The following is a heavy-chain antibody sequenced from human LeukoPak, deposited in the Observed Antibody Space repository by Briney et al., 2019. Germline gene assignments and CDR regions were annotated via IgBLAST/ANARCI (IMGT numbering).Heavy chain of an antibody. D-gene: IGHD2-15*01. V-gene: IGHV3-23*01. CDR1: GFTFSSYG. Sequence: GGSLRLSCAASGFTFSSYGMSWVRQAPGKGLEWVSAISGSGGSTYYADSVKGRFIISGDNSKNTLYLQMNSLRAEDTAVYYCAKFALRYCSGGSCRPFDYWGQGTLVTVSS. CDR2: ISGSGGST. J-gene: IGHJ4*02. CDR3: AKFALRYCSGGSCRPFDY.